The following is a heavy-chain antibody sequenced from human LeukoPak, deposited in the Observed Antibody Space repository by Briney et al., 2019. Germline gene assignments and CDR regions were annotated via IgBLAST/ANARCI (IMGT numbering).Heavy chain of an antibody. V-gene: IGHV4-34*01. J-gene: IGHJ4*02. CDR3: AREFRGYCSGGSCYYFDH. D-gene: IGHD2-15*01. CDR1: GGSFSGYY. Sequence: SETLSLTCAVYGGSFSGYYWSWIRQPPGKGLEWIGEINHSGSTNYNPSLKSRVTISVDTSKNQFSLKLSSVTAADTAVYYCAREFRGYCSGGSCYYFDHWGQGALVTVSS. CDR2: INHSGST.